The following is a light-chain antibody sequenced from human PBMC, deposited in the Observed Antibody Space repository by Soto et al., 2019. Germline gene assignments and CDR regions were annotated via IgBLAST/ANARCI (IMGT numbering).Light chain of an antibody. Sequence: DIQLTQSPSFLSASIGDRVTIICRASQDISTYLAWYQQKPGKAPKLLIYATSTLQSGVPSRFSGSGCGTEFTLTISSLQPEDFATYYCQRVNSYPFTFVPGTKVDIK. CDR3: QRVNSYPFT. CDR1: QDISTY. V-gene: IGKV1-9*01. CDR2: ATS. J-gene: IGKJ3*01.